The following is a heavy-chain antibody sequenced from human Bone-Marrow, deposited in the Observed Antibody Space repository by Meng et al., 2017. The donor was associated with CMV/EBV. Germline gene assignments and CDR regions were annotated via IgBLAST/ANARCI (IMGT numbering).Heavy chain of an antibody. D-gene: IGHD6-6*01. CDR1: GGTFSSYA. CDR2: IIPIFGTA. Sequence: SVKVSCKASGGTFSSYAISWVRQAPGQGLEWMGGIIPIFGTANYAQKFQGRVTITTDESTSTAYMELSSLRSEDTAVYYCARGGGIAARPSTVYYGMAVWGQGHTVTGSS. J-gene: IGHJ6*02. V-gene: IGHV1-69*05. CDR3: ARGGGIAARPSTVYYGMAV.